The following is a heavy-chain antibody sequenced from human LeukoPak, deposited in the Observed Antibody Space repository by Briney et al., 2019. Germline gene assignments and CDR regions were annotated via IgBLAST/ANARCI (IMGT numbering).Heavy chain of an antibody. V-gene: IGHV3-23*01. Sequence: PGGSLRLSCAASGFTFSSYAMSWVRQAPGKGLEWVSAISGSGGSTYYADSVKGRFTISRDNSKNTLYLQMNSLRAEDTAVHFCAKEVAAVGTGALDIWGQGTMVTISS. CDR1: GFTFSSYA. CDR3: AKEVAAVGTGALDI. J-gene: IGHJ3*02. CDR2: ISGSGGST. D-gene: IGHD6-13*01.